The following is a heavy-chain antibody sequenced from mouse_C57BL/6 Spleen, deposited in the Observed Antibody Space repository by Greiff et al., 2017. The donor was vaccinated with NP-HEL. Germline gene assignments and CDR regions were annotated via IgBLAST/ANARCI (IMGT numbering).Heavy chain of an antibody. CDR3: ARGSYSNYPFAY. D-gene: IGHD2-5*01. V-gene: IGHV5-4*03. CDR2: ISDGGSYT. J-gene: IGHJ3*01. Sequence: EVKLVESGGGLVKPGGSLKLSCAASGFTFSSYAMSWVRQTPEKRLEWVATISDGGSYTYYPDNVKGRFTISRDNAKNNLYLQMSHLKSEDTAMYYCARGSYSNYPFAYWGQGTLVTVSA. CDR1: GFTFSSYA.